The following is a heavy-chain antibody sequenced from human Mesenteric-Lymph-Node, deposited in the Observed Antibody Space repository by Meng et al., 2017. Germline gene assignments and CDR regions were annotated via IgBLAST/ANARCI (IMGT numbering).Heavy chain of an antibody. V-gene: IGHV3-21*01. CDR3: ARDRRLLGYFDWSFDY. CDR2: ISSSSSYI. CDR1: GFTFSSYS. Sequence: GGSLRLSCAVSGFTFSSYSMNWVRQAPGKGLEWVSSISSSSSYIYYADSVKGRFTISRDNAKNSLYLQMNSLRAEDTAVYYCARDRRLLGYFDWSFDYWGQGTLVTVSS. D-gene: IGHD3-9*01. J-gene: IGHJ4*02.